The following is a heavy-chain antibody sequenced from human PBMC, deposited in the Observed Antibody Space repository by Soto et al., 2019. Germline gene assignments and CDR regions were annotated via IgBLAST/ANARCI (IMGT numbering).Heavy chain of an antibody. CDR3: ARKAYDASGRIILFDS. CDR1: GYSIHSDDY. CDR2: IYHCVST. J-gene: IGHJ4*02. V-gene: IGHV4-38-2*02. Sequence: SETLSLTCTVSGYSIHSDDYRGWSRQPPGKGLEWIASIYHCVSTFSNPSLSSRVTISIDTSKNQFSLRLTALPAADPAMYYCARKAYDASGRIILFDSWGQGTLVTVSS. D-gene: IGHD3-10*01.